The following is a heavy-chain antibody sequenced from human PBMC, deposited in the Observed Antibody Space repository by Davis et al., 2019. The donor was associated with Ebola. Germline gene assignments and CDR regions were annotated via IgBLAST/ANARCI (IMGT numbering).Heavy chain of an antibody. CDR2: IYPGDSET. Sequence: KVSCKGSGYTFTSYWIAWVRQVPGKGLEWMGSIYPGDSETRYSPSFQGQATISADKSISTAYLQWSSLKPSDTAMYYCARQSYYGSGSYRSSFDSWGQGTLVTVSS. D-gene: IGHD3-10*01. CDR1: GYTFTSYW. CDR3: ARQSYYGSGSYRSSFDS. V-gene: IGHV5-51*01. J-gene: IGHJ4*02.